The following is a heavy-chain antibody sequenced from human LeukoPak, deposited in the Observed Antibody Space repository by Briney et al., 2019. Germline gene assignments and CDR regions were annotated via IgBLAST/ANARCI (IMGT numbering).Heavy chain of an antibody. J-gene: IGHJ4*02. Sequence: PGGSLRLSCVASGFTLSSYAMHWVRQAPGKGLEWEAVISYDGSNKYYADSVKGRFTISRDNSKNTLYLQMNSLRAEDTAVYYCAREAFGQQWFEYRGQGTLVTVSS. CDR2: ISYDGSNK. D-gene: IGHD5-18*01. V-gene: IGHV3-30-3*01. CDR3: AREAFGQQWFEY. CDR1: GFTLSSYA.